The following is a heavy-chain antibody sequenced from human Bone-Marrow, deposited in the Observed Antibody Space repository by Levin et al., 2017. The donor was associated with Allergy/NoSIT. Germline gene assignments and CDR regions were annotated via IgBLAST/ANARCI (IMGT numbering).Heavy chain of an antibody. J-gene: IGHJ4*02. Sequence: GESLKISCAASGFTFSSYSMNWVRQAPGKGLEWVSSISSSSSYIYYADSVKGRFTISRDNAKNSLYLQMNSLRAEDTAVYYCARDGGAPNRKLQWGQGTLVTVSS. V-gene: IGHV3-21*01. CDR3: ARDGGAPNRKLQ. CDR1: GFTFSSYS. D-gene: IGHD1-14*01. CDR2: ISSSSSYI.